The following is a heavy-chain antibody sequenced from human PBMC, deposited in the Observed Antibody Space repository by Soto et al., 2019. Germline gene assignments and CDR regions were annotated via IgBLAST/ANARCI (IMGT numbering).Heavy chain of an antibody. CDR2: INPHSGGT. V-gene: IGHV1-2*02. CDR1: GYTFTDYF. Sequence: GSSVKVSCKASGYTFTDYFMHWVRQAPGQGLEWMGWINPHSGGTNYAQKFQGRVTMTRDTSISTAYMELSRLRSDDTAVYYCARFWSSSSFFLDNWGQGTLVTVSS. CDR3: ARFWSSSSFFLDN. J-gene: IGHJ4*02. D-gene: IGHD6-6*01.